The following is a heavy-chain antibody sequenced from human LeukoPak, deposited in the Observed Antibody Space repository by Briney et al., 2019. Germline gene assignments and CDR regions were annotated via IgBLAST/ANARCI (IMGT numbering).Heavy chain of an antibody. CDR3: AKDAPYYYDSSGYGGAFDI. CDR1: RFAFSSYA. J-gene: IGHJ3*02. V-gene: IGHV3-23*01. Sequence: GGSLRLSCAASRFAFSSYAMTWVRQAPGMGLEWVSTISGSSGNTYYADSVKGRFTISRDNSKNTLYLQINSLRAEDTAVYYCAKDAPYYYDSSGYGGAFDIWGQGTMVTVSS. D-gene: IGHD3-22*01. CDR2: ISGSSGNT.